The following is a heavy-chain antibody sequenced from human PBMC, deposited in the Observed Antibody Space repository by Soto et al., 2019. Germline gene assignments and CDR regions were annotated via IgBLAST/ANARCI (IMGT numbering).Heavy chain of an antibody. Sequence: QVQLVESGGGVVQPGRSLRLSCAASEFTFSRHGMHWVRQAPGKGLQWVGVIWSDGSNEVYADSVKGRFIISRDNSKNGLYLQMNGLRAEDRAVYYCARERTFGDNKHNYMDVWGTGITVTVSS. V-gene: IGHV3-33*01. CDR2: IWSDGSNE. CDR3: ARERTFGDNKHNYMDV. D-gene: IGHD3-10*01. CDR1: EFTFSRHG. J-gene: IGHJ6*03.